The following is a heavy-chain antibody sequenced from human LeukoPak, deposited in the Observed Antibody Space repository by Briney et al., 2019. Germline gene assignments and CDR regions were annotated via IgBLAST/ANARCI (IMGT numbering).Heavy chain of an antibody. J-gene: IGHJ5*02. CDR1: GYTFTSYG. V-gene: IGHV1-18*01. CDR3: ARVFCGSTSCYNSFDP. CDR2: MNTYNDNT. D-gene: IGHD2-2*01. Sequence: ASVKVSCKASGYTFTSYGITWVRQAPGQGLEWMGRMNTYNDNTKYAQKLQGRVTMTKDTSTTTAYMELRSLRSDDTAVYYCARVFCGSTSCYNSFDPWGQGTLVTVSS.